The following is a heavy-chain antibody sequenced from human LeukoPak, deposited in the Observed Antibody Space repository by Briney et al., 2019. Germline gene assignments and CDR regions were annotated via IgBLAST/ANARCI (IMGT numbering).Heavy chain of an antibody. CDR1: GGSISTYF. CDR2: IYYSGST. J-gene: IGHJ5*02. CDR3: ARWDGKWFDP. D-gene: IGHD1-1*01. V-gene: IGHV4-59*01. Sequence: PSETLSLTCTGSGGSISTYFWSWIRQPPGKGLEWIGYIYYSGSTNYNPSLKSRVTISVDTSKNQFSLKLSSVTAADTAVYYCARWDGKWFDPWGQGTLVTVSS.